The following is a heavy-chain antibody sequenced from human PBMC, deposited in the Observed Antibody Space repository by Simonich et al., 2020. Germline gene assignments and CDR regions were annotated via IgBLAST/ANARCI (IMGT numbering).Heavy chain of an antibody. V-gene: IGHV1-2*06. CDR3: ARDTFLGYCSSTSCYDAFDI. D-gene: IGHD2-2*01. J-gene: IGHJ3*02. CDR1: GYTFTGYY. CDR2: INPKSGGT. Sequence: QVQLVQSGAEVKKPGASVKVSCKASGYTFTGYYMHWVRQAPGQGLEWMVQINPKSGGTNYAKKFEGRVTMTRDTSISTAYRELSRLRSDDTAVYYCARDTFLGYCSSTSCYDAFDIWGQGTMVTVSS.